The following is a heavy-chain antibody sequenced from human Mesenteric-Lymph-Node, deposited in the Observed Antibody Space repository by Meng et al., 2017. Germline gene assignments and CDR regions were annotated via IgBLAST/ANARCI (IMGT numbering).Heavy chain of an antibody. CDR2: IYYSGST. D-gene: IGHD3-10*01. CDR1: GGSISSGDYY. V-gene: IGHV4-30-4*01. J-gene: IGHJ5*02. CDR3: VRDTRRGGGWFDP. Sequence: VPLTESGPGLVKPSQTLSLTCTVSGGSISSGDYYWSWIRQPPGKGLEWIGCIYYSGSTYYNPSLKSRVTISVDTSKNQLSLKLTSVSAADTAVYYCVRDTRRGGGWFDPWGQGTLVTVSS.